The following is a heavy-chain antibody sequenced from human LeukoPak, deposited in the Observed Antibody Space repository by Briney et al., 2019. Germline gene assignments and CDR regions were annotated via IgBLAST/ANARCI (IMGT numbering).Heavy chain of an antibody. CDR2: IYYSGST. J-gene: IGHJ4*02. V-gene: IGHV4-39*07. CDR1: GGSISSSSYY. D-gene: IGHD4-23*01. CDR3: ARGPHYGGNFGASDY. Sequence: SETLSLTCTVSGGSISSSSYYWGWIRQPPGKGLEWIGSIYYSGSTYYNPSLKSRVTISVDTSKNQFSLKLSSVTAADTAVYYCARGPHYGGNFGASDYWGQGTLVTVSS.